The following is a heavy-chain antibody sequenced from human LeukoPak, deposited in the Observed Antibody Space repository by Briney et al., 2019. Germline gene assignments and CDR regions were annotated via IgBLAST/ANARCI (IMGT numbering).Heavy chain of an antibody. D-gene: IGHD2-8*02. Sequence: ASVKVSCKASGYIFTTYDINWVRQATGRGLEWMGWMSPNNGRTGYAQKFQGRVTMTRDTSINTAYMELSSLTSEDTAVYYCARNPYGTGHFDPWGQGSLVTVSS. CDR1: GYIFTTYD. CDR2: MSPNNGRT. V-gene: IGHV1-8*01. CDR3: ARNPYGTGHFDP. J-gene: IGHJ5*02.